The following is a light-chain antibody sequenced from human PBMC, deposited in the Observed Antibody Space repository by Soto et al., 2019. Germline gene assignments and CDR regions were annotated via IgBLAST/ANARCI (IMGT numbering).Light chain of an antibody. Sequence: QSALTQPASVSGSPGQSITISCTGTISDVGRYNLVSWYQQHPDKAPKLIIYEDIERPSGVSHRFSGSTSGNTASLTISGLQTEDEAKYFCCSYAGGASVVFGGGTKLT. CDR3: CSYAGGASVV. J-gene: IGLJ2*01. CDR2: EDI. V-gene: IGLV2-23*01. CDR1: ISDVGRYNL.